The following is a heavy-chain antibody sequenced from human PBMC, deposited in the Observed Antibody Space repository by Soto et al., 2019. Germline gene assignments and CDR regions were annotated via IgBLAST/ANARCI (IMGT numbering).Heavy chain of an antibody. V-gene: IGHV1-46*01. CDR1: GYTFTSHY. J-gene: IGHJ6*02. CDR3: ARDQAYCSPYTTCYRPYYYDVDV. CDR2: INPNGGST. D-gene: IGHD2-15*01. Sequence: QVQLVQSGAEEKKPGASVKVSCKASGYTFTSHYMQWVRQVPGQGLEWMGIINPNGGSTSYAQKFRGRVTMTRDTSTSTFYMELSSLRSEDTAVYYCARDQAYCSPYTTCYRPYYYDVDVWGQGTTVTVFS.